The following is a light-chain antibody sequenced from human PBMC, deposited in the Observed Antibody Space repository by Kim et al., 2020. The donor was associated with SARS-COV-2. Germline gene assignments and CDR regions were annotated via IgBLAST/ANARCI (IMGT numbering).Light chain of an antibody. CDR3: QVWDSSTVV. CDR2: RDF. J-gene: IGLJ2*01. Sequence: SYELTQPLSVSVALGQTASISCGAIMIDRKNVHWYQKRPGQAPVLVIYRDFSRPSGIPDRFSGSNSGSMATLTISRAQVGDQADYFCQVWDSSTVVFGGGPQLIV. V-gene: IGLV3-9*01. CDR1: MIDRKN.